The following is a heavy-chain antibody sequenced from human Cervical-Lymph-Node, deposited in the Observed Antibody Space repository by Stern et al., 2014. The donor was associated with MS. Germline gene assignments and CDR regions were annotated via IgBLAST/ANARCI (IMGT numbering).Heavy chain of an antibody. CDR1: GGSVSSTNW. J-gene: IGHJ2*01. CDR2: IYHSGAS. Sequence: QVQLQESGPGLVKPSGTLSLTCAVSGGSVSSTNWWSWVRQSPGKGLEWIGNIYHSGASNSRRSPRIRVAISQATSKNPLSLPLTAVTAADTAVYYCARERQQYCNSEGCSYWYFDLWGRGTLVTVSS. CDR3: ARERQQYCNSEGCSYWYFDL. V-gene: IGHV4-4*02. D-gene: IGHD2/OR15-2a*01.